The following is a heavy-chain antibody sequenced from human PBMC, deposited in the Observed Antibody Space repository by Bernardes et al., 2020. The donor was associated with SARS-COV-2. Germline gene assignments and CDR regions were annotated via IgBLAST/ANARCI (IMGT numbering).Heavy chain of an antibody. V-gene: IGHV3-30-3*01. J-gene: IGHJ6*02. CDR1: GFTFSSYA. CDR3: ARKVPVELWFGEAPGGYGMDV. CDR2: ISYDGSNK. Sequence: GGSLRLSCAASGFTFSSYAMHWVRQAPGKGLEWVAVISYDGSNKYYADSVKGRFTISRDNSKNTLYLQMNSLRAEDTAVYYCARKVPVELWFGEAPGGYGMDVWGQGTTVTVSS. D-gene: IGHD3-10*01.